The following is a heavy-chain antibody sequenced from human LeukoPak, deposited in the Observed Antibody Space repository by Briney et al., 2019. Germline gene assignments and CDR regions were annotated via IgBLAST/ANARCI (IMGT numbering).Heavy chain of an antibody. Sequence: SETLSLTCAVYGGSFSSYYWSWIRQPPGKGLEWIGEINHSGSTNYNPSLKSRVTISVDTSKNQFSLKLSSVTAADTAVYYCARPRRDSSGYRALDAFDIWGQGTMVTVSS. CDR1: GGSFSSYY. D-gene: IGHD3-22*01. CDR2: INHSGST. J-gene: IGHJ3*02. CDR3: ARPRRDSSGYRALDAFDI. V-gene: IGHV4-34*01.